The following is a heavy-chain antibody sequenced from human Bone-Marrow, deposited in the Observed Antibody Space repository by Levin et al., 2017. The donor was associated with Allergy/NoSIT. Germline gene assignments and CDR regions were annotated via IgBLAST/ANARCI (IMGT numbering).Heavy chain of an antibody. V-gene: IGHV1-24*01. CDR3: ATLAVADYWYFDL. CDR1: GYTLTELS. J-gene: IGHJ2*01. CDR2: FDPEDGET. Sequence: GESLKISCKVSGYTLTELSMHWVRQAPGKGLEWMEGFDPEDGETIYAQKFQGRVTMTEDTSTDTAYMELSSLRSEDTAVYYCATLAVADYWYFDLWGRGTLVTVSS. D-gene: IGHD6-19*01.